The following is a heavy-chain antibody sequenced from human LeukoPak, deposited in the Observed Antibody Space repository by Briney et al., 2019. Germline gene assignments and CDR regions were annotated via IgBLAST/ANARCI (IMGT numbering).Heavy chain of an antibody. V-gene: IGHV3-53*01. CDR2: IYSGADT. CDR3: ARVGDHYHWYLDL. Sequence: GGYLTLSCAASGFSVSIKYMNWVRQAPGKGLEWVSIIYSGADTYYADSVKGRFTISRDTSTNTLFLHMNNVRVEDTAVYYCARVGDHYHWYLDLWGRGTLVSVSS. D-gene: IGHD3-10*01. J-gene: IGHJ2*01. CDR1: GFSVSIKY.